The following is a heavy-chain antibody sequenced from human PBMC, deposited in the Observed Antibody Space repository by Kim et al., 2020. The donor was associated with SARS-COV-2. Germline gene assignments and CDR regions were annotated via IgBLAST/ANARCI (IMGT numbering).Heavy chain of an antibody. CDR3: AKGEMALVVY. V-gene: IGHV3-30*18. J-gene: IGHJ4*02. CDR1: GFTFSSYG. CDR2: ISYDGSNK. D-gene: IGHD2-15*01. Sequence: GGSLRLSCAASGFTFSSYGMHWVRQAPGKGLEWVAVISYDGSNKYYADSVKGRFTISRDNSKNTLYLQMNSLRAEDTAVYYCAKGEMALVVYWGQGTLVT.